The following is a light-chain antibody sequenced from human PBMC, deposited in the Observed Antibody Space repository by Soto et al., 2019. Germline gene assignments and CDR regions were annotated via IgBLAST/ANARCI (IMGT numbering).Light chain of an antibody. CDR1: QNVNNNY. CDR3: QQYGSSFT. CDR2: GTS. J-gene: IGKJ3*01. V-gene: IGKV3-20*01. Sequence: EIVLTQSPGTLSLSPGEGATLSCRASQNVNNNYLAWYQQKPGQAPMLLIYGTSSRAAGIPDRFSGSGYGTGFTRTIRRLEPEDFAVYYCQQYGSSFTFGPGTKVDIK.